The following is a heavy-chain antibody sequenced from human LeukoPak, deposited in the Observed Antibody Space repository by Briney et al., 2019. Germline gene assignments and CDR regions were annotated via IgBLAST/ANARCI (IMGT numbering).Heavy chain of an antibody. CDR1: GFTFSSYG. Sequence: GGSLRLSCAASGFTFSSYGMSWVRQAPGKGLEWVSAISGSGGSTYHADSVKGRFTISRDNSKNTVYLQMNSLRTEDTAIYYCAGDKTTGGWYEFDYWGQGTLLTVSS. CDR2: ISGSGGST. J-gene: IGHJ4*02. CDR3: AGDKTTGGWYEFDY. V-gene: IGHV3-23*01. D-gene: IGHD6-19*01.